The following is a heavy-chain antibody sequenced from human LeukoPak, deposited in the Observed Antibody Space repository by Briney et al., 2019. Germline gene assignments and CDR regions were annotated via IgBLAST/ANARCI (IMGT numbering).Heavy chain of an antibody. CDR1: GYTFISYY. V-gene: IGHV1-46*01. CDR3: SRGRGDALDM. CDR2: INPSGGTT. J-gene: IGHJ3*02. Sequence: ASMKVSCKAPGYTFISYYIHWVRQAPGQGLEWMGIINPSGGTTTYAQRFQDRITMTRDTSTDTIYMELSSLRFEDTAVYYCSRGRGDALDMWGQGTMVTVSS.